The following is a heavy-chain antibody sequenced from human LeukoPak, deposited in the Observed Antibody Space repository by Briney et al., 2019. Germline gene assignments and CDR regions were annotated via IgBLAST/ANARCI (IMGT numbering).Heavy chain of an antibody. CDR3: AGRVTGYSSGYVY. V-gene: IGHV3-23*01. CDR1: GGSIISSDYH. CDR2: ISGSGGST. D-gene: IGHD5-18*01. Sequence: ETLSLTCTVSGGSIISSDYHWGWVRQPPGKGLEWVSAISGSGGSTYYADSVKGRFTISRDNSKNTLYLQMNNLRAEDTAVYYCAGRVTGYSSGYVYWGQGTLVTVSS. J-gene: IGHJ4*02.